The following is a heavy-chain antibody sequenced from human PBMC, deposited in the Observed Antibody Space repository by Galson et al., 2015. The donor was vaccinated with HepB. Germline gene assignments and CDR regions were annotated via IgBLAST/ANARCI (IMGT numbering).Heavy chain of an antibody. Sequence: CAISGDSVSSNRAAWNWIRQSPSRGLEWLGRTYYRSKWYNDYAVSVKSRITINPDTSKNQFSLQLNSVTPEDTAVYYCARDLSQLYYYGSGSYYKGAFDIWGQGTMVTVSS. D-gene: IGHD3-10*01. CDR3: ARDLSQLYYYGSGSYYKGAFDI. J-gene: IGHJ3*02. V-gene: IGHV6-1*01. CDR1: GDSVSSNRAA. CDR2: TYYRSKWYN.